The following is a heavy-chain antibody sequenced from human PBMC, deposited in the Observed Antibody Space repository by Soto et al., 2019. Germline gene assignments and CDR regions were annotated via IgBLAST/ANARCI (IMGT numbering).Heavy chain of an antibody. V-gene: IGHV4-30-4*01. CDR3: ARGRPVVLDP. D-gene: IGHD2-21*01. CDR1: GGSISSGDYY. CDR2: IYYSGST. Sequence: QVRLQESGPGLVKPSQTLSLTCTVSGGSISSGDYYWSWIRQPPGKGLEWIGYIYYSGSTYYNPSVKRRVTISGDPSNNQFSLKLSSVTAADTAVYYCARGRPVVLDPWGQGTLVTVSS. J-gene: IGHJ5*02.